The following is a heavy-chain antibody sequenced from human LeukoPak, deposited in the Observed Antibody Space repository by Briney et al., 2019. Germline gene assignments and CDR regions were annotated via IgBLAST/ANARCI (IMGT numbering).Heavy chain of an antibody. Sequence: TSSETLSLTCTVSGGSISSSCWSWIRQPPGKGLEWIWYMYYSGNTNYNPSLKSRVTISVDTSKNQFSLKLSSVTAADTAVDYCARGSGWYLYWGQGTLVTVSS. J-gene: IGHJ4*02. D-gene: IGHD6-19*01. CDR2: MYYSGNT. CDR1: GGSISSSC. CDR3: ARGSGWYLY. V-gene: IGHV4-59*01.